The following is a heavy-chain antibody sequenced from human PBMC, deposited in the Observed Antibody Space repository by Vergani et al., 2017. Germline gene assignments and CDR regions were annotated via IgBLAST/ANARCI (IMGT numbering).Heavy chain of an antibody. Sequence: QVQLVQSGAEVKKPGASVKVSCKASGYTFTSYGISWVRQAPGQGLEWMGWISADNGNTNYAQKLQGRVTMNTDTSTSTAYMELRSLRSDDTAVYYCAGDRPVVVAATPVVYWGQGTLVTVSS. D-gene: IGHD2-15*01. CDR1: GYTFTSYG. CDR2: ISADNGNT. CDR3: AGDRPVVVAATPVVY. V-gene: IGHV1-18*01. J-gene: IGHJ4*02.